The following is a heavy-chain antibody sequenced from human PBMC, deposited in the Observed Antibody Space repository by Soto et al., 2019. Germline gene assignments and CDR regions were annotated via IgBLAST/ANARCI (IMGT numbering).Heavy chain of an antibody. D-gene: IGHD2-8*01. CDR2: IHYSGST. J-gene: IGHJ4*02. CDR1: GDSIGTTHSY. V-gene: IGHV4-39*01. Sequence: QVQLLESGPGLVKPSETLSLTCTVSGDSIGTTHSYWAWIRQSPGKGQEWIGNIHYSGSTCSMPSLSSRVALSVDTSKNQFSQRLTSVTAEDSAVYYCARHECNGNVCPLDYWGQGILVTVSS. CDR3: ARHECNGNVCPLDY.